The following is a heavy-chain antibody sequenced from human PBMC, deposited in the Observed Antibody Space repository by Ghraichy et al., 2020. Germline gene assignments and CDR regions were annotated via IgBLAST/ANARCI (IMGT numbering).Heavy chain of an antibody. Sequence: SQTLSLTCSVSGYSLNSGYYWGWTRQSPEKGLEWIGTTHHTGSTYFNPSLRSRVTITVDTTKNQVSLKLNSVTAADTAVYYCARTFTGSFPNAFDLWGQGTRVTVSS. V-gene: IGHV4-38-2*02. J-gene: IGHJ3*01. CDR1: GYSLNSGYY. D-gene: IGHD1-26*01. CDR2: THHTGST. CDR3: ARTFTGSFPNAFDL.